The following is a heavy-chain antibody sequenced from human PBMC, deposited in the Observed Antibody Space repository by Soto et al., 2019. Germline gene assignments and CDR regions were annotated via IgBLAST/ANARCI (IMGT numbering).Heavy chain of an antibody. D-gene: IGHD3-3*01. CDR3: ARWSYLDY. V-gene: IGHV3-23*01. CDR1: GFSFGSYA. J-gene: IGHJ4*02. Sequence: GGSLRLACAASGFSFGSYALSWVRQAPGKGLEWVSTISGSDGKTFYADSVKGRFSISRDTSQSTLYLQMNSLRADDTAMYYCARWSYLDYWGQGTRVTVSS. CDR2: ISGSDGKT.